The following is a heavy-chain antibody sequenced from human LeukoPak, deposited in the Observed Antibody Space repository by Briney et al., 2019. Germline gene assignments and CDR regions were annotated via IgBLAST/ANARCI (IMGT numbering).Heavy chain of an antibody. J-gene: IGHJ5*02. V-gene: IGHV6-1*01. CDR2: TYYRSTWYN. CDR3: ARRLTQYDCFDP. D-gene: IGHD2-2*01. Sequence: SQNLSLTCAISGDSVSSNSVTWNWIRQSPSRGLEWLGRTYYRSTWYNDYAVSVRGRITVNPDTSKNQFSLHLNSVTPEDTAVYYCARRLTQYDCFDPWGQGILVTVSS. CDR1: GDSVSSNSVT.